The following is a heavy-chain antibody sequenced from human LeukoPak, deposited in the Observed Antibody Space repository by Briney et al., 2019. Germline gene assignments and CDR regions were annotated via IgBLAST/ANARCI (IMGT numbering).Heavy chain of an antibody. J-gene: IGHJ6*02. CDR3: ATSALAAAGGHYYYGMDV. D-gene: IGHD6-13*01. CDR2: IYPGDSDT. CDR1: GYTFGSNW. V-gene: IGHV5-51*01. Sequence: GESLKISCKGSGYTFGSNWIAWVRQMPGKGLEWMGIIYPGDSDTRYSPSFQGQVTISADKSISTAYLQWSSLKASDTAMYYCATSALAAAGGHYYYGMDVWGQGTTVTVSS.